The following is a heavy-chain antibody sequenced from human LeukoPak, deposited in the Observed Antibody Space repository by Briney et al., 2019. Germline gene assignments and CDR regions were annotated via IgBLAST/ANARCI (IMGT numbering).Heavy chain of an antibody. CDR2: ITGSDGTS. CDR3: AKWGDYDILTGYYVPDY. CDR1: GFTFTNYA. Sequence: GGSLRLSCVASGFTFTNYAMSWVRQTPGKGLEWVSAITGSDGTSHYADSVKGRFTISRDNSKNTLYLQVNSLRAEDTAVYYCAKWGDYDILTGYYVPDYWGQGTLVTVSS. V-gene: IGHV3-23*01. D-gene: IGHD3-9*01. J-gene: IGHJ4*02.